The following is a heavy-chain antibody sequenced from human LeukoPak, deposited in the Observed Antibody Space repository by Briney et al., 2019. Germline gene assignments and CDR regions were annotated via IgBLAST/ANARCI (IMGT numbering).Heavy chain of an antibody. Sequence: ASVKVSCKASGYTFTGYYMHWVRQAPGQGLEWMGWINPNSGGTNYAQRFQGRVTMTRDTSISTAYMELSRLRSDDTAVYYCASYSSPQSPPDYWGQGTLVTVSS. CDR3: ASYSSPQSPPDY. CDR1: GYTFTGYY. D-gene: IGHD6-13*01. J-gene: IGHJ4*02. V-gene: IGHV1-2*02. CDR2: INPNSGGT.